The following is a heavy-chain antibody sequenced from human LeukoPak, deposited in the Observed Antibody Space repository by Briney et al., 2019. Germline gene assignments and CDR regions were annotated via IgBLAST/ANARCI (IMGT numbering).Heavy chain of an antibody. V-gene: IGHV1-2*02. CDR1: GGTFTSYT. CDR3: ARDPVRSGYYDNDY. D-gene: IGHD3-22*01. J-gene: IGHJ4*02. CDR2: INPNSGGT. Sequence: ASVKVSCKASGGTFTSYTISWVRQAPGRGLEWMGWINPNSGGTNYAQKFQGRVTMTRDTSISTAYMELSRLRSDDTAVYYCARDPVRSGYYDNDYWGQGTLVTVSS.